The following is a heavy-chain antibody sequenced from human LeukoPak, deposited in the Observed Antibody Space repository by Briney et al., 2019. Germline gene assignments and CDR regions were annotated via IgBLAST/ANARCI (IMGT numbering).Heavy chain of an antibody. D-gene: IGHD2-2*01. CDR3: ARGERIVVVPAAIFSWFDP. Sequence: SETLSLTCAVYGGSFSGYYWSWIRQPPGKGLEWIGEINHSGSTNYNPSLKSRVTISVDTSKNQFSLKLSSVTAADTAVYYCARGERIVVVPAAIFSWFDPWGQGTLVTVSS. CDR1: GGSFSGYY. J-gene: IGHJ5*02. CDR2: INHSGST. V-gene: IGHV4-34*01.